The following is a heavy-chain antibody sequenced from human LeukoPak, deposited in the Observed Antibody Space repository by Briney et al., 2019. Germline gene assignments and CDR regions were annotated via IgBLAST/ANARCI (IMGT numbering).Heavy chain of an antibody. Sequence: ASVKVSCKASGYTFTSYGISWVRQAPGQGLEWMGWISAYNGNTNYAQKLQGRVTMTTDTSTSTAYMELRSLRSDDTAVYYCARGPLAYCGGDCPSPLDYWGQGTLVTASS. CDR3: ARGPLAYCGGDCPSPLDY. J-gene: IGHJ4*02. CDR1: GYTFTSYG. V-gene: IGHV1-18*01. CDR2: ISAYNGNT. D-gene: IGHD2-21*02.